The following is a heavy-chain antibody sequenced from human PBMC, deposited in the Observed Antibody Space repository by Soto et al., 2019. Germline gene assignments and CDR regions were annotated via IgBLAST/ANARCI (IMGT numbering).Heavy chain of an antibody. CDR2: IYYSGST. V-gene: IGHV4-59*01. CDR3: AREGGDQNWFDP. CDR1: GGSISSYY. D-gene: IGHD2-2*01. Sequence: QVQLQESGPGLVKPSETLSLTCTVSGGSISSYYWSWIRQPPGKGLEWIGYIYYSGSTNYNPSLKSRVTISVDTSKNQFSLKLSSVTAADTAVYYCAREGGDQNWFDPWGQGTLVTVSS. J-gene: IGHJ5*02.